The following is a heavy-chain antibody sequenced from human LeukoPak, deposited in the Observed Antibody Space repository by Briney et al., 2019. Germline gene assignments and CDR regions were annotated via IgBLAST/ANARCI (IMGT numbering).Heavy chain of an antibody. Sequence: PSETLSLTCTVSGGSINSYYWSWIRQPPGKGLQWIGYIYYSGSTDYNPSLKSRVTISVDASKNQFSLKLSSVTAADTAVYYCARVSPNGDYGYDAFDIWGQGTMVTVSS. CDR3: ARVSPNGDYGYDAFDI. CDR2: IYYSGST. J-gene: IGHJ3*02. V-gene: IGHV4-59*01. D-gene: IGHD4-17*01. CDR1: GGSINSYY.